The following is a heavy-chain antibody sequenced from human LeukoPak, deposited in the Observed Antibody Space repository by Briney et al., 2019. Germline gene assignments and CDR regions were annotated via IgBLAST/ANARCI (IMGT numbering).Heavy chain of an antibody. CDR2: IYTSGST. D-gene: IGHD3-3*01. V-gene: IGHV4-4*09. CDR1: GGSISSYY. Sequence: SETLSLTCTVSGGSISSYYWSWIRQPPGKGLEWIGYIYTSGSTNYNPSLKSRVTISVDTSKNQFSLKLSSVTAADTAVYYCARHVLEYYDFWSGSPNWFDHWGLGTLVTVST. CDR3: ARHVLEYYDFWSGSPNWFDH. J-gene: IGHJ5*02.